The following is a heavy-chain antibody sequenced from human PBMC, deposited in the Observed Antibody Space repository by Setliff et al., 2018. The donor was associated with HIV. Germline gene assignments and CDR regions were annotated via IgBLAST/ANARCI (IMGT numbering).Heavy chain of an antibody. V-gene: IGHV3-49*04. D-gene: IGHD3-16*01. CDR2: IRSKTYSGTP. CDR1: GFTFSSYS. Sequence: PGGSLRLSCAASGFTFSSYSMSWVRQAPGKGLEWVGFIRSKTYSGTPEYAASVEGRFTISRDDSKTIAYLQMNSLKTEDTAVYYCTRDSLGTAYYPWGTFNSYYYFMDVWGKGTTVTVSS. CDR3: TRDSLGTAYYPWGTFNSYYYFMDV. J-gene: IGHJ6*03.